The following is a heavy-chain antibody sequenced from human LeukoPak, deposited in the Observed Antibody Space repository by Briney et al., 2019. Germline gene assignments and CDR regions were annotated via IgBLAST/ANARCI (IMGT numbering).Heavy chain of an antibody. CDR2: ISYDGSNK. D-gene: IGHD3-10*01. CDR3: AKDRYYYGSGEGPTDY. Sequence: PGRSLRLSCAASGFTFSSYAMHWVRQAPGKGLEWVAVISYDGSNKYYADSVKGRFTISRDNSKNTLYLQMNSLRAEDTAVYYCAKDRYYYGSGEGPTDYWGQGTLVTVSS. J-gene: IGHJ4*02. CDR1: GFTFSSYA. V-gene: IGHV3-30-3*01.